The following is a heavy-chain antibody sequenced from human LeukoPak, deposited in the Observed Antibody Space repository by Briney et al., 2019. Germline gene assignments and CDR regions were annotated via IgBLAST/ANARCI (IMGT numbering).Heavy chain of an antibody. V-gene: IGHV3-64D*09. J-gene: IGHJ4*02. CDR3: VKRLYYYDSSGPFDY. D-gene: IGHD3-22*01. CDR1: GFTFSSYA. Sequence: GGSLRPSCSASGFTFSSYAMYWVRQAPGKGLEYVSAISSNGGYTYYADSVKGRFTISRDNSKNTLYLQMSSLRAEDTAVYYCVKRLYYYDSSGPFDYWGQGTLVTVSS. CDR2: ISSNGGYT.